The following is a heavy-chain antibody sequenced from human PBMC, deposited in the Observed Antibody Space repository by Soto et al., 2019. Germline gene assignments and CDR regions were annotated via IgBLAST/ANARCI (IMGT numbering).Heavy chain of an antibody. J-gene: IGHJ4*02. Sequence: GGSLRLSCAASGFTFSSYAMSWVRQAPGKGLEWVSAISGCGGSTYYADSVKGRFTISRDNSKNTLYLQMNSLRAEDTAVYYCAKAPNRYGGNLGGQGTLVTVSS. CDR2: ISGCGGST. V-gene: IGHV3-23*01. D-gene: IGHD2-15*01. CDR3: AKAPNRYGGNL. CDR1: GFTFSSYA.